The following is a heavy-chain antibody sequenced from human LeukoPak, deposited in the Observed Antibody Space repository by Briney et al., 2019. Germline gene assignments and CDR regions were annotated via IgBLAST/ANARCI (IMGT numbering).Heavy chain of an antibody. Sequence: GGSLRLSCAASGFTFSSYWMSWVRQAPGKGLEWVANIKQDGSEKYYVDSVKGRFTISRDNAKNSLYLQMNSLRAEDTAVYYCAKPARTDYVDYWGQGTLVTVSS. D-gene: IGHD1-14*01. CDR1: GFTFSSYW. CDR2: IKQDGSEK. J-gene: IGHJ4*02. CDR3: AKPARTDYVDY. V-gene: IGHV3-7*03.